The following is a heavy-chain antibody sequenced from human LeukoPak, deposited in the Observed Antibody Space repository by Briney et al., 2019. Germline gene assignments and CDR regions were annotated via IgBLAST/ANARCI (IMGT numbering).Heavy chain of an antibody. V-gene: IGHV3-74*01. CDR2: IRSDGSDT. CDR1: GFIFSDTL. D-gene: IGHD4-11*01. Sequence: GSLRPSCAASGFIFSDTLMHWVRQAPGGGLVWVSRIRSDGSDTRYAESVKGRFTISRDNAKNTLYLQMNSLRAEDTAVYYCARDNDYSTYPNWFDPWGQGTLVTVSS. CDR3: ARDNDYSTYPNWFDP. J-gene: IGHJ5*02.